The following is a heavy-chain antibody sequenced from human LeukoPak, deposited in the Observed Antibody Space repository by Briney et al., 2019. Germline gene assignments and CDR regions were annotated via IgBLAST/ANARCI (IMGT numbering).Heavy chain of an antibody. CDR3: ARAPVNMVRGVSYYYYAMDV. Sequence: ASVKVSCKASGYTFTSSDISWVRQAPGQGLEWMGRISSYNGNTNYAQNLQGRVTMTADTSTSTAYMELRSLRSDDTAVYYCARAPVNMVRGVSYYYYAMDVWGKGTTVTVSS. D-gene: IGHD3-10*01. V-gene: IGHV1-18*04. CDR2: ISSYNGNT. J-gene: IGHJ6*04. CDR1: GYTFTSSD.